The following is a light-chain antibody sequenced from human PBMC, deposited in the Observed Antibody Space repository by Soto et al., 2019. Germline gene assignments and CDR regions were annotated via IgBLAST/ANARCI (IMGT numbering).Light chain of an antibody. V-gene: IGKV3D-20*02. CDR3: QQRSNWPIT. CDR2: GVS. Sequence: ENLLTQFPGTLSWSPGERATLSWRASRGFSSNYLAWYQNTPCQAPRLLIYGVSRRAAGIPDRFSASGSGTDFTLTISSIEHEDFEVYYCQQRSNWPITFGQGTRLEIK. J-gene: IGKJ5*01. CDR1: RGFSSNY.